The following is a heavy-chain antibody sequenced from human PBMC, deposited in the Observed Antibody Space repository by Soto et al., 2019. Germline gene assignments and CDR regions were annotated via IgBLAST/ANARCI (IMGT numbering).Heavy chain of an antibody. CDR1: GGSISSGGYY. J-gene: IGHJ4*02. V-gene: IGHV4-31*03. CDR3: ARSRTYYYGSGTVKAPYFDY. Sequence: PSETLSLTCTVSGGSISSGGYYWSWIRQHPGKGLEWIGYIYYSGSTYYNPSLKSRVTISVDTSKNQFSLKLSSVTAADTAVYYCARSRTYYYGSGTVKAPYFDYWGQGTLVTVSS. D-gene: IGHD3-10*01. CDR2: IYYSGST.